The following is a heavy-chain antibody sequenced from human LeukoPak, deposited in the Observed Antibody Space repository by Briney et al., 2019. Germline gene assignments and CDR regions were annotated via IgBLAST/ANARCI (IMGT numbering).Heavy chain of an antibody. V-gene: IGHV4-4*07. CDR1: GGSISNYY. D-gene: IGHD6-19*01. CDR3: ARVDTSGWHYFDD. CDR2: IYTSAST. Sequence: SETLSFTCTVSGGSISNYYWSWIRQPAGRGLEWIGHIYTSASTNYNPSLKSRVTMSLDTSKNQFSLELNSVTAADTAAYYCARVDTSGWHYFDDWGQGTLVTVSS. J-gene: IGHJ4*02.